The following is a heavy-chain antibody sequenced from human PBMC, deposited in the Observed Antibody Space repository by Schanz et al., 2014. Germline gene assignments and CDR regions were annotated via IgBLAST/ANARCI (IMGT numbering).Heavy chain of an antibody. J-gene: IGHJ4*02. CDR2: IGYDGSEK. CDR3: ARSGSSNWYFFDY. Sequence: QVQLVESGGGVVQPGRSLRLSCATSGLNFDYYGMNWVRQAPGKGLEWVANIGYDGSEKYYVDSVKGRFTISRDNSKDTLYLQMSGLTPEDTAVYYCARSGSSNWYFFDYWGQGTLVTVSS. V-gene: IGHV3-33*01. D-gene: IGHD6-13*01. CDR1: GLNFDYYG.